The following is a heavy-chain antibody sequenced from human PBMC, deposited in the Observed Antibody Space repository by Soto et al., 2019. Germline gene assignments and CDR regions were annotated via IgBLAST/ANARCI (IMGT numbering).Heavy chain of an antibody. Sequence: EVQLVESGGGLVQPGGSLRLSCAASGFTFSSYAMHWVRQAPGKGLEYVSAISSNGGSTYYANSVKGRFTISRDNSKNTLYLQMGSLRAEDMAVYYCASMGSSGYWFDYWCQGTLVTVSS. V-gene: IGHV3-64*01. CDR2: ISSNGGST. CDR3: ASMGSSGYWFDY. CDR1: GFTFSSYA. D-gene: IGHD3-22*01. J-gene: IGHJ4*02.